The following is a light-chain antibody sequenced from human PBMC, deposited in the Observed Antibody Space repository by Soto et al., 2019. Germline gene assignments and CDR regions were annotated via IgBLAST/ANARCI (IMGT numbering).Light chain of an antibody. CDR2: EVN. Sequence: QSALAQPPSASGSPGQSVTISCTGTSSDVGAYDYVSWYQQHPGEAPKLLIYEVNKRHSGVPERFSASKSGVTASLTVSGLQAEDEADYYCSSYAGTNDIYVFGTGTNLTVL. CDR3: SSYAGTNDIYV. V-gene: IGLV2-8*01. J-gene: IGLJ1*01. CDR1: SSDVGAYDY.